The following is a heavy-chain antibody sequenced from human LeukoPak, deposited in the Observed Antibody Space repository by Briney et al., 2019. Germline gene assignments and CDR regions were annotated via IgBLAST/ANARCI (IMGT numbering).Heavy chain of an antibody. CDR1: GFTFSNYA. CDR3: AKGDTGMVRRYYFDY. Sequence: PGGSLRLSCAASGFTFSNYAMSWVRQAPGKGLEWVSVISGSGGSTYYADSVKGQFTIFRDNSKNTVYLQINSLRADDTAVYYCAKGDTGMVRRYYFDYWGQGTLVTVSS. D-gene: IGHD5-18*01. J-gene: IGHJ4*02. V-gene: IGHV3-23*01. CDR2: ISGSGGST.